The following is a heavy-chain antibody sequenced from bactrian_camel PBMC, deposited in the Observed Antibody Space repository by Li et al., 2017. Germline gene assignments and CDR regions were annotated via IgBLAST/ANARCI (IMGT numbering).Heavy chain of an antibody. CDR2: ISASGGTS. CDR3: AKGPRSDCYSESWCSYEHNY. V-gene: IGHV3S1*01. Sequence: HVQLVESGGGLVQPGGSLTLSCAASGFTFSSYWMYWVRQAPGKGLEWVSAISASGGTSIYADSVKGRFTVSRDNAKNTMYLQLNSLESENTAMYYCAKGPRSDCYSESWCSYEHNYWGQGTQVTVS. CDR1: GFTFSSYW. D-gene: IGHD3*01. J-gene: IGHJ4*01.